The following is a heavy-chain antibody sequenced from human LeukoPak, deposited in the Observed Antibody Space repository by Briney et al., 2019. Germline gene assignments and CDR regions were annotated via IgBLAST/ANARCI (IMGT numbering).Heavy chain of an antibody. Sequence: ASVKVSCKASGYTFTSYYMHWVRQAPGQGLEWMGIINPSGGSTSYAQKFQGRVTMTRDMSTSTVYMELSSLRSEDTAVYCCAILGITGTTGPYWGQGTLVTVSS. J-gene: IGHJ4*02. D-gene: IGHD1-7*01. V-gene: IGHV1-46*01. CDR3: AILGITGTTGPY. CDR1: GYTFTSYY. CDR2: INPSGGST.